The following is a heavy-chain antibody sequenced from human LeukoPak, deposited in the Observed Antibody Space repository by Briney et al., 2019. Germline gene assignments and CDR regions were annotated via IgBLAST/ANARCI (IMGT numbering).Heavy chain of an antibody. CDR2: INHSGST. D-gene: IGHD1-26*01. Sequence: SETLSLTRAVYGGSFSGYYWSWLRQPPGKGLEWIGEINHSGSTNYNPSLKSRVTISVDTSKNQFSLKLSSVTAADTAVYYCARSYSGSYYGTLDYWGQGTLVTVSS. J-gene: IGHJ4*02. CDR1: GGSFSGYY. CDR3: ARSYSGSYYGTLDY. V-gene: IGHV4-34*01.